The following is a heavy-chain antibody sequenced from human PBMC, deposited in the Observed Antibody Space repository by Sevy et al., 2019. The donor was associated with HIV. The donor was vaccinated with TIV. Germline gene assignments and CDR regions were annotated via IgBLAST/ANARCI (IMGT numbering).Heavy chain of an antibody. Sequence: SETLSLTCTVAGASISNSNYYWGWIRQPPGRGLEWIANVYYSGSTYYNPSLESRVTISVDTSKNQISLKLRSGTASDTAVYYCARHTFGWYYFDSWGQGTLVTVSS. CDR2: VYYSGST. D-gene: IGHD3-16*01. V-gene: IGHV4-39*01. CDR3: ARHTFGWYYFDS. J-gene: IGHJ4*02. CDR1: GASISNSNYY.